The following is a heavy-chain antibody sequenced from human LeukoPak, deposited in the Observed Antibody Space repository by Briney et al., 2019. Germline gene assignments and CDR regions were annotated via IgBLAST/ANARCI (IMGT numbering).Heavy chain of an antibody. CDR2: VYHTGST. CDR1: VGSINNDF. Sequence: PSETLSLTCTVSVGSINNDFWSWIRQPPWKGLEWIGYVYHTGSTNYNPSLKSQFTISIETSRNQFSLSLTSVTAADTAMYYCARGRRDGSYYFDYWGQGTSVTVSS. CDR3: ARGRRDGSYYFDY. J-gene: IGHJ4*02. V-gene: IGHV4-59*01.